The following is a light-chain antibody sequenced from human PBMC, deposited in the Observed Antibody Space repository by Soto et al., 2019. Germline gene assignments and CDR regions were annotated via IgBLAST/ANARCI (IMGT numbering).Light chain of an antibody. Sequence: VLPQPPSASGAPGQSVTISCSGGSSDIGSYTVNLYLQLPGTAPKLLIFSNNMRPSGVPDRFSGSKSGTSASLEISGLKSEDEADYYCAAWDDSMNVYGFGSWTKVPVL. CDR3: AAWDDSMNVYG. V-gene: IGLV1-44*01. J-gene: IGLJ1*01. CDR1: SSDIGSYT. CDR2: SNN.